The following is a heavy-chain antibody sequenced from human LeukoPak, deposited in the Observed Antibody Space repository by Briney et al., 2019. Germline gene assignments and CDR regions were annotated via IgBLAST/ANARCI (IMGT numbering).Heavy chain of an antibody. CDR1: GGSISSYY. Sequence: KTSETLSLTCTVSGGSISSYYWSWIRQPPGKGLEWIGYIYYSGSTNYNPSLKSRVTISVDKSKNQFSLKLSSVTAADTAVYYCARVDSSSWTYYYYGMDVWGQGTTVAVSS. CDR2: IYYSGST. D-gene: IGHD6-13*01. V-gene: IGHV4-59*12. J-gene: IGHJ6*02. CDR3: ARVDSSSWTYYYYGMDV.